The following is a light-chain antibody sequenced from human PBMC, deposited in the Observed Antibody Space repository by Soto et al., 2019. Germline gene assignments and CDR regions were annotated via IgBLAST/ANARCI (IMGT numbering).Light chain of an antibody. CDR2: KAS. CDR1: QSISTW. J-gene: IGKJ1*01. CDR3: QHCDSSWT. Sequence: DIQMTQSPSTLSASVGDRVTITCRASQSISTWLAWYQQKPGKAPKVLIYKASSLESGVPSRFSGSGSGTEFTLTISSLQTDDSATHYCQHCDSSWTFGQGTKVEIK. V-gene: IGKV1-5*03.